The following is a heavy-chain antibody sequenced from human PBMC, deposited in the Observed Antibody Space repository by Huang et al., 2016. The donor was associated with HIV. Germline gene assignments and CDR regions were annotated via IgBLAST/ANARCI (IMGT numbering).Heavy chain of an antibody. Sequence: QVQLVQSGAEVKKPGASVKVSCKASVYTFTSYGISWVRQAPGQGLEWMGWISAYNGNTKSAPKLQGRVPMTTDTSTTPAYIELRSLRSDDTAVYYCARDPRYYYDTSGYPPDAFDIRGQGTMVTVSS. J-gene: IGHJ3*02. CDR1: VYTFTSYG. V-gene: IGHV1-18*01. CDR2: ISAYNGNT. D-gene: IGHD3-22*01. CDR3: ARDPRYYYDTSGYPPDAFDI.